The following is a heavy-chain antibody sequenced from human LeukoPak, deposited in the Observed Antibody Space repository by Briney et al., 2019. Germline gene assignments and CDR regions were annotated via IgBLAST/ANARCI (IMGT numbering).Heavy chain of an antibody. CDR3: ARGLSYYDSSGYYPLWAFDI. CDR1: GGSISSYY. D-gene: IGHD3-22*01. J-gene: IGHJ3*02. V-gene: IGHV4-59*01. CDR2: IYYSGST. Sequence: SETLSLTCTVSGGSISSYYWSWIRQPPGKGLEWIGYIYYSGSTNYNPSLKSRATISVDTSKQRYSLKLSSVTAADTAVYYCARGLSYYDSSGYYPLWAFDIWGQGTMVTVSS.